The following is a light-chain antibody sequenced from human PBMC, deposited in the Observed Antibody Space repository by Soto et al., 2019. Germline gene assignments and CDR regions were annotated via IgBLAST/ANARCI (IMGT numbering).Light chain of an antibody. J-gene: IGLJ3*02. CDR3: QSYDSSLSGWV. V-gene: IGLV1-40*01. Sequence: QAVVTQPPSVSGAPGQRVTFSCTGSSSNIGAGYDVHWYQQLPGTAPKLLIYGNSNRPSGVPDRFSGSKSDTSASLAITGLQAEDEADYYCQSYDSSLSGWVFGGGTQLTVL. CDR2: GNS. CDR1: SSNIGAGYD.